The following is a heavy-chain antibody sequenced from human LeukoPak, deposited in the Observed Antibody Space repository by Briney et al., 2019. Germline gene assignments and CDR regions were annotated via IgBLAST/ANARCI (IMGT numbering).Heavy chain of an antibody. CDR1: GFTFSSYA. CDR2: ISGSGGST. J-gene: IGHJ4*02. D-gene: IGHD3-10*01. Sequence: GGSLRLPCAASGFTFSSYAMSWVRQAPGKGLEWVSAISGSGGSTYYADSVKGRFTISRDNSKNTLYLQMNSLRAEDTAVYYCAKDFPHYYGSGSYYNVDPFDYWGQGTLVTVSS. V-gene: IGHV3-23*01. CDR3: AKDFPHYYGSGSYYNVDPFDY.